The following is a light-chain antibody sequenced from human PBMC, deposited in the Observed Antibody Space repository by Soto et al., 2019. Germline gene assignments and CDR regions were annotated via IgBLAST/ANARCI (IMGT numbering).Light chain of an antibody. CDR2: GAS. Sequence: DIVLTQSPGTLSLSPGDRATLSCRASQSVSNYVAWYQQRPGQAPRLLIYGASSRATGIPDRFSGSGSGTDFTLTISRLEPEDFAVYYCQQYGSSRWTFGQGTRLE. CDR3: QQYGSSRWT. CDR1: QSVSNY. J-gene: IGKJ5*01. V-gene: IGKV3-20*01.